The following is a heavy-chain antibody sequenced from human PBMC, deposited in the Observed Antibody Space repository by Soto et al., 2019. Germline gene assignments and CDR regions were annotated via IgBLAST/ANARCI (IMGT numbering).Heavy chain of an antibody. J-gene: IGHJ4*02. CDR3: ARDGGSLGPDLDY. CDR1: GYSISSGYY. D-gene: IGHD3-16*01. Sequence: SETLSLTCAVSGYSISSGYYWGWIRRPPGKGLEWVASIDESGRAYYNPSLKSRVTISVDKSKNQFSLKLRSVTAADTAVYYCARDGGSLGPDLDYWGQGTLVTVSS. V-gene: IGHV4-38-2*02. CDR2: IDESGRA.